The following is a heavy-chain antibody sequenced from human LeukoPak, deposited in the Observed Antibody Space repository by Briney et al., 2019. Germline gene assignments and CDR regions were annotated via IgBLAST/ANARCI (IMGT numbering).Heavy chain of an antibody. CDR1: GFTISSYA. J-gene: IGHJ4*02. CDR3: AKDRIAVADYIDY. Sequence: PGGSLRLSCAASGFTISSYAMSWVRQPPGKGLEWVSAISGSGGSTYYADSVKGRFTISRDNSKNTLYLQMNSLRAEDTAVYYCAKDRIAVADYIDYWGQGTLVTVSS. V-gene: IGHV3-23*01. D-gene: IGHD6-19*01. CDR2: ISGSGGST.